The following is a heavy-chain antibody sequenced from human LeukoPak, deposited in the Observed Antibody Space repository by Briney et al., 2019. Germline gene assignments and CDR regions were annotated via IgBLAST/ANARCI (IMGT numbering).Heavy chain of an antibody. Sequence: SATLSLTCTVSGASISTYYWSWIRQPAGKGLEWIGCIFASGSTNYNPSLKSRSAMSVVTSNNQFSLNLTSVTAADTAMYYCVQDGPLRSDYWGQGTLVTVSS. D-gene: IGHD5/OR15-5a*01. V-gene: IGHV4-4*07. J-gene: IGHJ4*02. CDR1: GASISTYY. CDR3: VQDGPLRSDY. CDR2: IFASGST.